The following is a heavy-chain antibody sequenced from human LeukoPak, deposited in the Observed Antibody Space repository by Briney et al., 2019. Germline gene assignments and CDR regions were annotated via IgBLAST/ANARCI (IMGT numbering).Heavy chain of an antibody. CDR3: ARCYDYVWGSYDY. J-gene: IGHJ4*02. CDR1: GFTFSSYE. V-gene: IGHV3-48*03. D-gene: IGHD3-16*01. CDR2: ISSSGSTT. Sequence: PGGSLRLSCAASGFTFSSYEMNWVRQAPGKGLEWVSYISSSGSTTYYADSVKGRFTISRDNAKNSLYLQMNSLRAEDTAVYYCARCYDYVWGSYDYWGQGTLVTVSS.